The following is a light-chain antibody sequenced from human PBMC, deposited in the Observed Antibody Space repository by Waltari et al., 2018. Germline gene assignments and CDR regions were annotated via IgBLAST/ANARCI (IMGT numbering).Light chain of an antibody. J-gene: IGKJ5*01. V-gene: IGKV4-1*01. CDR2: WAS. Sequence: DIVMTQSPDSLAVSLGERATINSKSSQSILYSKNYLAWYQQKPGQPPKLLIDWASTREFGFPDRFRGSGSGADFTLTISSLQAEDVAVYFCQQYYSNPITFGQGTRLEIK. CDR1: QSILYSKNY. CDR3: QQYYSNPIT.